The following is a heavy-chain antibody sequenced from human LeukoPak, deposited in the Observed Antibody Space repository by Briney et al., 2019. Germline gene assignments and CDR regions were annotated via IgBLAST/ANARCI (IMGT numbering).Heavy chain of an antibody. Sequence: ASVKVSCKASGYTFTGYDINWVRQATGQGLEWMGWMNPNSGNTGYAQKFQGRVTMTRNTSISTAYMELSSLRSEDTAVYYCARGIVGATDFDYWGQGTLVTVSS. CDR3: ARGIVGATDFDY. CDR1: GYTFTGYD. D-gene: IGHD1-26*01. V-gene: IGHV1-8*01. CDR2: MNPNSGNT. J-gene: IGHJ4*02.